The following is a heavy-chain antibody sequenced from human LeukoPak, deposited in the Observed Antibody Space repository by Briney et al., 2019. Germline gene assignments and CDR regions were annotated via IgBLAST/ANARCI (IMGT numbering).Heavy chain of an antibody. V-gene: IGHV3-23*01. CDR1: VLALWAYA. D-gene: IGHD3-10*01. CDR2: MSVSSGT. CDR3: ADYGVAGVRSSSY. J-gene: IGHJ4*02. Sequence: GGSLRLSRVPSVLALWAYAMNWVPQAPGKGVGWFSRMSVSSGTFYADSVKGRFTTSRDNSMNTLYLQMTGLRADDTAEYYCADYGVAGVRSSSYWGQGTLVTVSS.